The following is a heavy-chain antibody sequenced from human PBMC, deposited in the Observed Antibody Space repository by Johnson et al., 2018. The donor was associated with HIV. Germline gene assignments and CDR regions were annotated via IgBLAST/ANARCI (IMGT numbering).Heavy chain of an antibody. V-gene: IGHV3-7*01. CDR2: IKQDGSEK. CDR3: ARFRSSNWFDAFDI. D-gene: IGHD6-13*01. Sequence: VQLVESGGGLVKPGGSLRLSCAASGFTFSNAWMSWVRQAPGKGLEWVASIKQDGSEKYYVDSVKGRFTISRDNAKNSLYVQMSSLRAEDTAVYFCARFRSSNWFDAFDIWGQGTMVTVS. J-gene: IGHJ3*02. CDR1: GFTFSNAW.